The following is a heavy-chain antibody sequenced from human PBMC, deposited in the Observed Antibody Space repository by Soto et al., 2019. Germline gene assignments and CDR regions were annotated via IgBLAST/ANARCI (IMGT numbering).Heavy chain of an antibody. CDR1: GFTFSSYA. V-gene: IGHV3-23*01. CDR2: ISRSGGST. D-gene: IGHD6-6*01. J-gene: IGHJ6*02. CDR3: AKQVAARPYYGMDV. Sequence: EVQLLESGGGLVQPGGSLRLSCAASGFTFSSYAMSWVLQAPRKGLEWVLAISRSGGSTYYADSVNGRFTISRDNSKNKLYLQMNSLRAGDTAVYYCAKQVAARPYYGMDVWGQGTTVTVS.